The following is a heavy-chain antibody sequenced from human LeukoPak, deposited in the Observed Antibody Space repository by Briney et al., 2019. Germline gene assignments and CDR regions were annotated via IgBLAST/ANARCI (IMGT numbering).Heavy chain of an antibody. CDR1: GYTFTSYY. Sequence: ASVTVSCTASGYTFTSYYMHWVRQAPGQGLEWMGIINPSGGSTTFAQKFQGRVTMTRDTSASTVYMELSSLTSEDTAVYYCARERAAASAFDYWGQGTLVTVSS. CDR2: INPSGGST. CDR3: ARERAAASAFDY. V-gene: IGHV1-46*01. D-gene: IGHD2-2*01. J-gene: IGHJ4*02.